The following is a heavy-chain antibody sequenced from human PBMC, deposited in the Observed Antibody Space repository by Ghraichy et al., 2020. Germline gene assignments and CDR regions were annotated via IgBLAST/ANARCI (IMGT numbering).Heavy chain of an antibody. Sequence: GGSLRLSCAASGFTFSNYAMSWVRQAPGKGLEWVSSIRGNGITTFYADSVKGRFTISRDNSKNTLYLQVNSLRAEDTAVYYCAKGPGGSPSYNWFDPWGQGTLVTVSS. CDR1: GFTFSNYA. D-gene: IGHD1-26*01. J-gene: IGHJ5*02. CDR2: IRGNGITT. V-gene: IGHV3-23*01. CDR3: AKGPGGSPSYNWFDP.